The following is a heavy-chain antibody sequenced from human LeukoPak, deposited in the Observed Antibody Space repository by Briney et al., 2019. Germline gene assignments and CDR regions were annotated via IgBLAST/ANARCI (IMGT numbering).Heavy chain of an antibody. J-gene: IGHJ6*02. CDR1: GYTFTVYY. CDR2: INPNSGGT. V-gene: IGHV1-2*02. Sequence: VASVTVSFTASGYTFTVYYMHWVRQAPGQGLEWMGWINPNSGGTNYAQKFQGRVTMTRDTSISTAYMELSRLRSDDTAVYYCARVPSRPYYYYYGMDVWGQGTTVTVSS. D-gene: IGHD2-2*01. CDR3: ARVPSRPYYYYYGMDV.